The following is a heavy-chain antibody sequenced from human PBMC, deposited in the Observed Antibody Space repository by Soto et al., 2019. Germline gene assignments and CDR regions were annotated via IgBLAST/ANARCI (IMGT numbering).Heavy chain of an antibody. CDR1: GGSFSGYY. CDR2: INHSGST. V-gene: IGHV4-34*01. Sequence: PSETLSLTCAVYGGSFSGYYWSWIRQPPGKGLEWIGEINHSGSTNYNPSLKSRVTISVDTSKNQFSLKLSSVTAADTAVYYCARIGPYSGYDRHYYYYYYMDVWGKGTTVTVSS. CDR3: ARIGPYSGYDRHYYYYYYMDV. J-gene: IGHJ6*03. D-gene: IGHD5-12*01.